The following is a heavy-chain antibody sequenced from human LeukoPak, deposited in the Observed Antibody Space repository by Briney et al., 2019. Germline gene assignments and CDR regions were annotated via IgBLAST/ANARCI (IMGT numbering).Heavy chain of an antibody. J-gene: IGHJ3*02. D-gene: IGHD2-15*01. CDR2: IYWDDDK. V-gene: IGHV2-5*02. CDR1: GFSLSTSGVG. Sequence: SGPTLVNPTQTLTLTCTFSGFSLSTSGVGVGWIRQPPGKALEWLALIYWDDDKRYSPSLKSRLTITKDTSKNQVVLTMTNMDPVDTATYYCAHTTDQGYCSGGSCYPSDAFDIWGQGTMVTVSS. CDR3: AHTTDQGYCSGGSCYPSDAFDI.